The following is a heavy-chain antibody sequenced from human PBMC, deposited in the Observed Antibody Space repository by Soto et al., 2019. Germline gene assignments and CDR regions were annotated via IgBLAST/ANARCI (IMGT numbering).Heavy chain of an antibody. V-gene: IGHV3-30-3*01. D-gene: IGHD3-10*01. Sequence: QVQLVESGGGVVQPGRSLRLSCAASGFSFSSYAMHWVRQAPGKGLEWVAFISHDGGNKYYADSVKGRFSISRDNSKNTLHLQMNGLRAEDTAVYYCARTRVRELLFFLVDYWGQGTLVTVSS. CDR3: ARTRVRELLFFLVDY. CDR1: GFSFSSYA. CDR2: ISHDGGNK. J-gene: IGHJ4*02.